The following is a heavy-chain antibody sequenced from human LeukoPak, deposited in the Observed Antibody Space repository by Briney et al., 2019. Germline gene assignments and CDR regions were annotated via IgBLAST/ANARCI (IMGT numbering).Heavy chain of an antibody. J-gene: IGHJ6*02. CDR1: GFTFSNAW. Sequence: TGGSLRLSCAASGFTFSNAWMSWVRQAPGKGLEWVGRIKSKTDGGTTDYAAPVKGRFTISRDGSKNTLYLQMNSLKTEDTAVYYCTTTTVVTRHYYYYYGMDVWGQGTTVTVSS. CDR2: IKSKTDGGTT. D-gene: IGHD4-23*01. V-gene: IGHV3-15*01. CDR3: TTTTVVTRHYYYYYGMDV.